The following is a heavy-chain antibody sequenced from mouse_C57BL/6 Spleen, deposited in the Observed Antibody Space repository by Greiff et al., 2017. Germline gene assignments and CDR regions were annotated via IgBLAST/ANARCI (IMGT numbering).Heavy chain of an antibody. CDR1: GYSFTSYY. J-gene: IGHJ2*01. Sequence: QVQLQQSGPELVKPGASVKISCKASGYSFTSYYIHWVKQRPGQGLEWIGWIYPGSGNTKYNEKFKGKATLTADTSSSTAYMQLSSLTSEDSAVYYCATPKTNIDYRDFDYWGQGTTLTVSS. CDR2: IYPGSGNT. CDR3: ATPKTNIDYRDFDY. D-gene: IGHD2-4*01. V-gene: IGHV1-66*01.